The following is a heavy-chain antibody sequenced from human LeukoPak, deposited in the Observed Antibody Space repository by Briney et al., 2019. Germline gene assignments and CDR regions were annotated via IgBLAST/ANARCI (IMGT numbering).Heavy chain of an antibody. CDR3: ARDFYDSSGYYYDY. D-gene: IGHD3-22*01. Sequence: GGSLRLSCAASGFTFSSYGISWVRQAPGKGLEWVSGVSGTGSNTYYLDSVKGRFTISRDNSKNTVYLQMNSLRAEDTAVYYCARDFYDSSGYYYDYWGQGTLVTVSS. V-gene: IGHV3-23*01. CDR1: GFTFSSYG. CDR2: VSGTGSNT. J-gene: IGHJ4*02.